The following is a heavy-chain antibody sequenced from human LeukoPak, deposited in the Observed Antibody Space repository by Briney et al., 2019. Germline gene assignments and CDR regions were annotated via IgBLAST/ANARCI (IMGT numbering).Heavy chain of an antibody. Sequence: ASVKVSCKASGYTFTSYGISWVRQASGQGLEWMGWISAYNGNTNYAQKLQGRVTMTTDTSTSTAYMELRSLRSDDTAVYYCARRNFGGVIVIPGFDYWGQGTLVTVSS. D-gene: IGHD3-16*02. CDR3: ARRNFGGVIVIPGFDY. V-gene: IGHV1-18*01. CDR2: ISAYNGNT. J-gene: IGHJ4*02. CDR1: GYTFTSYG.